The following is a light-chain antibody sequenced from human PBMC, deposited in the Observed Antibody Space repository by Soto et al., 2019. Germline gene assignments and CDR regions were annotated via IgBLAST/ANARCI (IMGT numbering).Light chain of an antibody. CDR3: CSYTTGTTLYV. CDR2: EVS. CDR1: RDDIGAYDY. Sequence: QSVLTQPASVSGSPGQSITISCAGTRDDIGAYDYVSWYQQHPGEAPKLLICEVSNRPSGVSNRFSGSKSGNTASLTISGLQAEDEADYYCCSYTTGTTLYVFGSGTRSPS. V-gene: IGLV2-14*01. J-gene: IGLJ1*01.